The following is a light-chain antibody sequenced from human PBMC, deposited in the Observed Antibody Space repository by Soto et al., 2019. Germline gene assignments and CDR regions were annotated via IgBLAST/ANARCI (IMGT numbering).Light chain of an antibody. Sequence: EIVLTQSPATLSLSPGERATLSCRASQSISSYLIWYQQKPGQAPRLLIYDTSNRATGIPARFSGSGSGTDFTLTISSLEPEDFAGDYCQQRSDWPITFGQGTRLEIK. CDR2: DTS. J-gene: IGKJ5*01. V-gene: IGKV3-11*01. CDR3: QQRSDWPIT. CDR1: QSISSY.